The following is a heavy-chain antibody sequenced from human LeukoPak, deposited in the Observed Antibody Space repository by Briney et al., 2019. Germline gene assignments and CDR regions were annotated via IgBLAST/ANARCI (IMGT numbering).Heavy chain of an antibody. Sequence: GGSLRLSCAASGFIVSSNYMTWVRQAPGKGLEWVSVIYSGGSTYYADSVKGRFTISRDNSKNTLYLQMNSLRAEDTAVYYCANEDAPDYYGSHAFDIWGQGTMVTVSS. D-gene: IGHD3-10*01. J-gene: IGHJ3*02. CDR2: IYSGGST. CDR3: ANEDAPDYYGSHAFDI. CDR1: GFIVSSNY. V-gene: IGHV3-53*01.